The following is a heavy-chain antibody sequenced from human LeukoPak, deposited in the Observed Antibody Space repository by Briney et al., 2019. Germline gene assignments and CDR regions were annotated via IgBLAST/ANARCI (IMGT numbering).Heavy chain of an antibody. V-gene: IGHV3-66*01. CDR2: IYSGGST. CDR3: ARERRGDY. D-gene: IGHD3-10*01. Sequence: GGSLRLSCAASGFTFSSYSMNWVRQAPGKGLEWVSVIYSGGSTYYADSVKGRFTISRDNAKNSLYLQMNSLRAEDTAVYYCARERRGDYWGQGTLVTVSS. J-gene: IGHJ4*02. CDR1: GFTFSSYS.